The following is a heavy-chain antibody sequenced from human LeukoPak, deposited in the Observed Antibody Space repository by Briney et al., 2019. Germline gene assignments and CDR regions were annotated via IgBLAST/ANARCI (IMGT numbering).Heavy chain of an antibody. CDR3: AKDSGPSAAFDY. V-gene: IGHV3-23*01. J-gene: IGHJ4*02. D-gene: IGHD3-10*01. CDR2: ISGNGGGT. Sequence: GGSLRLSCAASGFTVSSNYMSWVRQAPGKGLEWVSAISGNGGGTFYGDSVKGRFTISRDNSKNTLYLQMDSLRADDTAVYYCAKDSGPSAAFDYWGQGALVTVSS. CDR1: GFTVSSNY.